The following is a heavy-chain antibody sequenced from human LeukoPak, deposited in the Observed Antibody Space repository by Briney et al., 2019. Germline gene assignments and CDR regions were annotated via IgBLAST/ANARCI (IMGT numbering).Heavy chain of an antibody. Sequence: SETLSLTCAVYGGSFSGYYWSWIGQPPGKGLEWIGEINHSGSTNYNPSLKSRVTISVDTSKNQFSLKLSSVTAADTAVYYCARPRGGGSTSRRRPSWFDPWGQGTLVTVSS. J-gene: IGHJ5*02. CDR1: GGSFSGYY. CDR2: INHSGST. V-gene: IGHV4-34*01. D-gene: IGHD2-15*01. CDR3: ARPRGGGSTSRRRPSWFDP.